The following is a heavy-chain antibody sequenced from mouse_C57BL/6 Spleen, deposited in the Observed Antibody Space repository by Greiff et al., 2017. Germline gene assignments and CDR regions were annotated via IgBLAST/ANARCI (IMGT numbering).Heavy chain of an antibody. V-gene: IGHV1-80*01. D-gene: IGHD2-4*01. CDR3: ARLGDYDGVDY. J-gene: IGHJ2*01. CDR1: GYAFSSYW. CDR2: IYPGDGDT. Sequence: VQLQQSGAELVKPGASVKISCKASGYAFSSYWMNWVKQRPGKGLEWIGQIYPGDGDTNYNGKFKGKATLTADKSSSTAYMQLSSLTSEDSAVYFCARLGDYDGVDYWGQGTTLTVSS.